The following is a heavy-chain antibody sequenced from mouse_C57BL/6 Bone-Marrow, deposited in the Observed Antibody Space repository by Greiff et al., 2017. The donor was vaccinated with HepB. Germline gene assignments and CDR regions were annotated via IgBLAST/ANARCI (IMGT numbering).Heavy chain of an antibody. CDR2: IYPGSGNT. CDR3: ARSLPSY. CDR1: GYTFTSYG. V-gene: IGHV1-81*01. J-gene: IGHJ3*01. Sequence: QVQLQQSGAELARPGASVKLSCKASGYTFTSYGISWVKQRTGQGLEWIGEIYPGSGNTYYNEKFKGKATLTADKSSSTAYMELRSLTSEDSAVYFCARSLPSYWGQGTLVTVSA.